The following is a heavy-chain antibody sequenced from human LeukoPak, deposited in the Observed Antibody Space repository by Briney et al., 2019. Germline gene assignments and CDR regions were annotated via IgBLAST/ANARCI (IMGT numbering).Heavy chain of an antibody. CDR2: IYYNGHT. D-gene: IGHD1-26*01. J-gene: IGHJ6*02. V-gene: IGHV4-39*01. CDR3: ARLGIVGAHYYYYGMDV. CDR1: GGSVIHSGYY. Sequence: PSETLSLTCTVSGGSVIHSGYYWGWIRQPPGKGLEWIGSIYYNGHTYSNSSLKSRVTISVDTSKNQFSLKLSSVTAADTAVYYCARLGIVGAHYYYYGMDVWGQGTTVTVSS.